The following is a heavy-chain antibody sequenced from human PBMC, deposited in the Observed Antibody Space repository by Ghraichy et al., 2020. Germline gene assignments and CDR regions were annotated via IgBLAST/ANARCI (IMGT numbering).Heavy chain of an antibody. CDR2: IRSNAYGGTT. V-gene: IGHV3-49*03. J-gene: IGHJ6*03. D-gene: IGHD3-3*01. CDR3: TRDIFGVGNGFHYYYYMDV. Sequence: GGSLRLSCTASGFTFGDYAMSWFRQAPGKGLEWVGFIRSNAYGGTTEYAASVKGRFTISRDDSKSIAYLQMNSLKTEDTAVYYCTRDIFGVGNGFHYYYYMDVWGKGTTVTVSS. CDR1: GFTFGDYA.